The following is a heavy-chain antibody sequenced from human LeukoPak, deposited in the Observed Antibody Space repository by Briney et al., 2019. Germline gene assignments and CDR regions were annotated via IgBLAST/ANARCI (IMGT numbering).Heavy chain of an antibody. D-gene: IGHD3-10*01. CDR2: IYHRGNT. V-gene: IGHV4-39*02. J-gene: IGHJ4*02. CDR3: ARVLRPMASQYYFDY. Sequence: SETLSLTCSVSGGSVSSSSYYWGWIRQPPGKGLEWIGNIYHRGNTYYNSSLKSRVTISVDTSKNQFSLKLSSVTAADTAVYYCARVLRPMASQYYFDYWGQGTLVTVSS. CDR1: GGSVSSSSYY.